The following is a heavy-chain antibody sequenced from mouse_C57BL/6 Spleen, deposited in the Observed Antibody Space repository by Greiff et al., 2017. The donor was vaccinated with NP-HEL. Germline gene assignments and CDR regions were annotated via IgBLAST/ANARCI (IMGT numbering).Heavy chain of an antibody. Sequence: VQLQQSGAELVKPGASVKMSCKASGYTFTSYWITWVKQRPGQGLEWIGDIYPGSGSTNYNEKFKSKATLTVDTSSSTAYMQLSSLTSEDSAVYYWARDYYNYDGFDYWGQGTTLTVSS. J-gene: IGHJ2*01. D-gene: IGHD2-4*01. CDR3: ARDYYNYDGFDY. CDR2: IYPGSGST. CDR1: GYTFTSYW. V-gene: IGHV1-55*01.